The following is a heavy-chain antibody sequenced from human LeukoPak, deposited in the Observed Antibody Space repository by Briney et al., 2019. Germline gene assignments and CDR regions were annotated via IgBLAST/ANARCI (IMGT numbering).Heavy chain of an antibody. V-gene: IGHV3-21*01. CDR2: ISSGSSYI. CDR3: ARGVMPQLPDWFDP. Sequence: GGSLRLSCAAPGFTFSSYSMNWVRQAPGKGLEWVSSISSGSSYIYYADSVKGRFTISRDNAKNSLYLQMNSLRAEDTAVYYCARGVMPQLPDWFDPWGQGTLVTVSS. CDR1: GFTFSSYS. J-gene: IGHJ5*02. D-gene: IGHD2-2*01.